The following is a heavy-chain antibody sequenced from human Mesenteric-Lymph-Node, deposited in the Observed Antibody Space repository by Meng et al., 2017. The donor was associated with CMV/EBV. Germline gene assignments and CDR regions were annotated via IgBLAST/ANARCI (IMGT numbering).Heavy chain of an antibody. CDR1: GYTFTGYY. V-gene: IGHV1-2*02. Sequence: ASVKVSCKASGYTFTGYYMHWVRQAPGQGLEWMGWINPNSGGTNYAQKFQGRVTMTRDTSISTAYMELSRLRSDDKAVYYCASLTSIVVVPAAMDNWFDPWGQGTLVTVSS. D-gene: IGHD2-2*01. CDR3: ASLTSIVVVPAAMDNWFDP. J-gene: IGHJ5*02. CDR2: INPNSGGT.